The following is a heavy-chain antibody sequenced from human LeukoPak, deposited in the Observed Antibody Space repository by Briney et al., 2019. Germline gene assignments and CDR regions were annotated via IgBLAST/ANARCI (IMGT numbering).Heavy chain of an antibody. CDR3: ARGSVLFDY. D-gene: IGHD3-10*01. V-gene: IGHV4-4*09. Sequence: SETLSLTCTVSGGSISSYYWSWIRQPPGKGLEWIGCIYTSGSTDYIPSLRSRLTISVDTSKNQFSLKLSSVTAADTAVYYCARGSVLFDYWGQGTLVTVSS. CDR1: GGSISSYY. CDR2: IYTSGST. J-gene: IGHJ4*02.